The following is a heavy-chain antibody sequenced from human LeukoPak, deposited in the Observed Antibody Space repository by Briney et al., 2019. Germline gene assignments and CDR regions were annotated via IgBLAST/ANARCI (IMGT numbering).Heavy chain of an antibody. J-gene: IGHJ4*02. CDR2: ISTSSIYI. V-gene: IGHV3-21*01. Sequence: GGSLRLSCAASGFTFSIYTMNWVRQAPGKGLEWVSSISTSSIYIYYTDSLKGRFTISRDNARNSLYLQMNSLRAEDTAVYYCARDQDWNDRGGLDYWGQGTLVTVSS. CDR1: GFTFSIYT. CDR3: ARDQDWNDRGGLDY. D-gene: IGHD1-1*01.